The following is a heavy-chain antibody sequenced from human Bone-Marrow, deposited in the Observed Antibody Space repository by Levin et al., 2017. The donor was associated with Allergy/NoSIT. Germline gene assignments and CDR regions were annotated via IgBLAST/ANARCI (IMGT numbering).Heavy chain of an antibody. J-gene: IGHJ4*02. Sequence: SVKVSCKASGGTFSSYAISWVRQAPGQGLEWMGGIIPIFGTANYAQKFQGRVTITADESTSTAYMELSSLRSEDTAVYYCASTPREVGSGGWYPHYWGQGTLVTVSS. CDR2: IIPIFGTA. CDR3: ASTPREVGSGGWYPHY. V-gene: IGHV1-69*13. D-gene: IGHD6-19*01. CDR1: GGTFSSYA.